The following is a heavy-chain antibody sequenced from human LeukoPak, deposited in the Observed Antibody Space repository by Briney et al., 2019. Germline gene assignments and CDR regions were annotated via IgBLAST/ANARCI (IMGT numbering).Heavy chain of an antibody. CDR3: ARGGSVRTFDY. J-gene: IGHJ4*02. Sequence: PSETLSLTCTVSGDSISRNTWGWIRQPPGKGLEWIGTINYSGSTYYNPSLKSRVTISVDTSKNQFSLKLSSVTATDTAVYYCARGGSVRTFDYWGQGTLVTVSS. CDR2: INYSGST. D-gene: IGHD6-25*01. CDR1: GDSISRNT. V-gene: IGHV4-39*07.